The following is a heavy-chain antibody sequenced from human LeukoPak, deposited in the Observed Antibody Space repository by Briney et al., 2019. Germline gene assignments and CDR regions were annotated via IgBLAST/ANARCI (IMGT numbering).Heavy chain of an antibody. J-gene: IGHJ1*01. CDR3: ARSPKYSRAGYFHY. Sequence: PSETLSLTCAVYGGSFSDYYWSWIRQPPGKGLEWIGEINHSGSTDYNPSLKSRVTISEDTSKKRFSLKLSFVTAADTAVYYCARSPKYSRAGYFHYWGQGTLVTVSS. CDR2: INHSGST. CDR1: GGSFSDYY. D-gene: IGHD2-21*01. V-gene: IGHV4-34*01.